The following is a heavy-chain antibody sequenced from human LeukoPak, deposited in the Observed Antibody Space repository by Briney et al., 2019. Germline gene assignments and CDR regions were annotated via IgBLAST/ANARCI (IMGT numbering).Heavy chain of an antibody. J-gene: IGHJ5*02. CDR3: AKEVGGVLGYNWFDP. CDR1: GFTFSSYA. D-gene: IGHD3-16*01. CDR2: LSGSGGST. Sequence: GVSLRLSCAASGFTFSSYAMSWVRQAPGKGLEWVSALSGSGGSTYYADSVKGRFTISRDNSKNTLYLQMNSLRAEDTAVYYCAKEVGGVLGYNWFDPWGQGTLVTVSS. V-gene: IGHV3-23*01.